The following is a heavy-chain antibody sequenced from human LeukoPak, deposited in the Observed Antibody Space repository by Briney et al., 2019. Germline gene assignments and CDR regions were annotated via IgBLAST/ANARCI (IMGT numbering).Heavy chain of an antibody. V-gene: IGHV3-30*02. D-gene: IGHD3-3*01. J-gene: IGHJ4*02. CDR3: AKGLSITIFGVVTAFDY. CDR1: GFTFSSYW. CDR2: IWYDGSNK. Sequence: PGGSLRLSCAASGFTFSSYWMSWVRQAPGKGLEWVVVIWYDGSNKYYADSVKGRFTISRDNSKNTLYLQMNSLRAEDTALYYCAKGLSITIFGVVTAFDYWGQGTLVTVSS.